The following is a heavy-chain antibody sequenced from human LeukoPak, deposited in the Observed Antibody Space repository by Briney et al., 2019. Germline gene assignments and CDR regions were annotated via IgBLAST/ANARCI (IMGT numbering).Heavy chain of an antibody. CDR1: GYTFTTYD. CDR3: ARVAGNCGGDCYRLLY. V-gene: IGHV1-8*01. J-gene: IGHJ4*02. D-gene: IGHD2-21*01. Sequence: GASVKVSCKASGYTFTTYDISWVRQATGQGLEWLGWMNPNSGNTGYAQKFQGRVTMTRNISITTAYMELSNLRSEDTAVYYCARVAGNCGGDCYRLLYWGQGTLVTVSS. CDR2: MNPNSGNT.